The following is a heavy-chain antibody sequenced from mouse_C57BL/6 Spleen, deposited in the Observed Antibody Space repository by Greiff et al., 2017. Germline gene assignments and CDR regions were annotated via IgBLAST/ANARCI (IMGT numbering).Heavy chain of an antibody. V-gene: IGHV5-16*01. J-gene: IGHJ3*01. CDR2: INYDGSST. D-gene: IGHD2-3*01. Sequence: EVMLVESEGGLVQPGSSMKLSCTASGFTFSDYYMAWVRQVPEKGLEWVANINYDGSSTYYLDSLKSRFIISRDNAKNILYLQMSSLKSEDTATYYCAREDDGYKYWGQGTLVTVSA. CDR3: AREDDGYKY. CDR1: GFTFSDYY.